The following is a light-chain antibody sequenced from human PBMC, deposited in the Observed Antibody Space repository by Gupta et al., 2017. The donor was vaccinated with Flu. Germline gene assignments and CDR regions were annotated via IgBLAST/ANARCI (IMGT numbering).Light chain of an antibody. Sequence: QSVLTQPPSVSAAPGQKVTISCSGSSSNIENNYVSWYQQLPGTAPKLLIYENSKRPSGIPDRFSGSKSDTSATLGITGLQTGDEADYYCGTWDSRLSAWVFGGGTKLTVL. V-gene: IGLV1-51*01. CDR1: SSNIENNY. J-gene: IGLJ3*02. CDR3: GTWDSRLSAWV. CDR2: ENS.